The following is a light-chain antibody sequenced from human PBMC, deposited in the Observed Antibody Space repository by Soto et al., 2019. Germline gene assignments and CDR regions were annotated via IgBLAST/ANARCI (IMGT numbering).Light chain of an antibody. Sequence: DIQMTQSPSTLSASVGDRVTITCRASQSISSWLAWYQQKPGKAPKLLIYKASSLESGVPSRFSGSGSGTEFTLTISSVQPDHCASYYCQQYKSLYPFGQGNKLEIK. V-gene: IGKV1-5*03. CDR2: KAS. CDR1: QSISSW. CDR3: QQYKSLYP. J-gene: IGKJ2*01.